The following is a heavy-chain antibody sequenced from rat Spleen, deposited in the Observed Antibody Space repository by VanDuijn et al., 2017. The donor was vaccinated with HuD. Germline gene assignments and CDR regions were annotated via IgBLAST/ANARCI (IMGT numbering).Heavy chain of an antibody. CDR3: TTVRWGDY. V-gene: IGHV5-29*01. D-gene: IGHD1-12*02. J-gene: IGHJ2*01. Sequence: EVQLVESGGGLVQPGRSLKLSCAASGFTFSNYGMAWVCQAPTTGLEWVATINYDGSSTYYRDSVKGRFTISRDNAKSTLYLQMDSLRSEDTATYDCTTVRWGDYWGQGVMVTVSS. CDR2: INYDGSST. CDR1: GFTFSNYG.